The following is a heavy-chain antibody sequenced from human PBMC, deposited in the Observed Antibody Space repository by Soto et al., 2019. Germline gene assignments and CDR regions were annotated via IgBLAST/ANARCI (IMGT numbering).Heavy chain of an antibody. V-gene: IGHV4-59*12. D-gene: IGHD2-15*01. J-gene: IGHJ4*02. CDR3: ARDVSGPSDF. CDR1: NGSISGFY. CDR2: IHYSGRT. Sequence: SETLSLTCSVSNGSISGFYWTLIRQPPGKILEWIGYIHYSGRTDYNPSRTSRATMSVDTSKNQFSLNLKSITAADTAVYYCARDVSGPSDFWGQGTLVTVSS.